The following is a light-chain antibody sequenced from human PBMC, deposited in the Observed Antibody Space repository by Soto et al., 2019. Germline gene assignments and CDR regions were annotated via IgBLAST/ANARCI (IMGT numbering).Light chain of an antibody. CDR3: QHYSKWPPWT. CDR1: QSLSGN. CDR2: RAS. V-gene: IGKV3-15*01. J-gene: IGKJ1*01. Sequence: EIVMTQSPATLAGSPGETVTLSCRASQSLSGNFAWYQQKPGQAPRLLIFRASTRATGVAARFSGRGSGTEFTLPISGLQSEDFAVYYCQHYSKWPPWTFGPGTKVDIK.